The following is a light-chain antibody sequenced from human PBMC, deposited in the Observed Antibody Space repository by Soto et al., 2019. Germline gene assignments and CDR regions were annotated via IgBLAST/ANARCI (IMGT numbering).Light chain of an antibody. V-gene: IGKV1-8*01. CDR1: QGISSY. Sequence: AIRMTQSPSSLSASTGDRVTITCQVSQGISSYLAWYQQKPGKAPKLLIYAASTLQSGVPSRFSGSGSGTDFTLTISCLQSEDFATYYCQQYYSYSEAFGQGTKVDIK. J-gene: IGKJ1*01. CDR3: QQYYSYSEA. CDR2: AAS.